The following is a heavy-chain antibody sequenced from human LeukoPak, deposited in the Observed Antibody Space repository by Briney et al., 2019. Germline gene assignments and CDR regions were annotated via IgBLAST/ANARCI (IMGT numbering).Heavy chain of an antibody. CDR3: ARWYYGSGSYYSNWYLDF. CDR1: GGSISSYY. V-gene: IGHV4-59*08. Sequence: PSETLSLTCSVSGGSISSYYWSWIRQPPGKGLEWIGYIYYSGSTNYNPSLKSRVTISVDTSKNQFSLKLSSVTAADTAVYYCARWYYGSGSYYSNWYLDFWGRGTLVTVSS. J-gene: IGHJ2*01. CDR2: IYYSGST. D-gene: IGHD3-10*01.